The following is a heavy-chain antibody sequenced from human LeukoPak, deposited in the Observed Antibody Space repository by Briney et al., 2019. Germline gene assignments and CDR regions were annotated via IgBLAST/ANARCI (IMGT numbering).Heavy chain of an antibody. CDR1: GFTFSSYA. V-gene: IGHV3-30*04. J-gene: IGHJ4*02. Sequence: PGGSLRLSCAASGFTFSSYAMHWVRQAPGKGLEWVAVISYDGSNKYYADSVKGRFTISRDNSKNTLYLQMNSLRAEDTAVYYCAKEHPYGDYYFDYWGQGTLVTVSS. D-gene: IGHD4-17*01. CDR3: AKEHPYGDYYFDY. CDR2: ISYDGSNK.